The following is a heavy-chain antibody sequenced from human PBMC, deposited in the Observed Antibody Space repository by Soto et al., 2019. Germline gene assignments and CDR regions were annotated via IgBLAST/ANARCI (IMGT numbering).Heavy chain of an antibody. D-gene: IGHD2-2*01. Sequence: QRQLQESGSGLVKPSQTLSLTCAVSGGSISSGGYSWSWIRQPPGKGLEWIVYIYHSGSTYYNPSLKSRVTISVDRSKNQFSLKLRSVTAADTAGYYCARVPDYWGQGTLVTVSS. CDR1: GGSISSGGYS. V-gene: IGHV4-30-2*01. J-gene: IGHJ4*02. CDR2: IYHSGST. CDR3: ARVPDY.